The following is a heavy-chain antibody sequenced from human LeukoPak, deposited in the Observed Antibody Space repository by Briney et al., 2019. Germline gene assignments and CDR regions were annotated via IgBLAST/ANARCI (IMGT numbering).Heavy chain of an antibody. V-gene: IGHV1-18*01. CDR2: ISAYNGNT. CDR3: ARGVPAAPTYFQH. CDR1: GYTLTSYG. Sequence: ASVKVSCKASGYTLTSYGISWVRQAPGQGLEWMGWISAYNGNTSSAQNLQGRVTMTTDTSTSTAYMELRSLRSDDTAVYYCARGVPAAPTYFQHWGQGTLVTVSS. D-gene: IGHD2-2*01. J-gene: IGHJ1*01.